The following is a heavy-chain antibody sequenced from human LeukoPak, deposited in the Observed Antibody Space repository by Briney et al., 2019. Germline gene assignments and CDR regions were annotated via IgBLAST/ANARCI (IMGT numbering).Heavy chain of an antibody. Sequence: ASVKVSCKASGYTFTGYYMHWVRQAPGQGLEWLGRINPNSGVPNYAQKFQGRVTMTRDTAISTAYMELSSLRSEDTAVYYCARSRGRYCSGGSCYSDFDYWGQGTLVTVSS. CDR3: ARSRGRYCSGGSCYSDFDY. J-gene: IGHJ4*02. D-gene: IGHD2-15*01. V-gene: IGHV1-2*06. CDR2: INPNSGVP. CDR1: GYTFTGYY.